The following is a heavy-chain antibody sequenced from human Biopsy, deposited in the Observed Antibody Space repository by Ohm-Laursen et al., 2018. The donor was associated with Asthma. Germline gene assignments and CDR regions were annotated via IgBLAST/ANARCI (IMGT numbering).Heavy chain of an antibody. CDR3: VSPPGY. V-gene: IGHV4-34*01. CDR1: PETPRDYV. CDR2: IRPGEFN. J-gene: IGHJ4*02. Sequence: SETLSLTCTLHPETPRDYVYSWIRQPPGKGLEWIGEIRPGEFNTFNPSLKGRLTISMDPSNNQFSLKLTSVTAADTAVYYCVSPPGYWGQGARVTVSS.